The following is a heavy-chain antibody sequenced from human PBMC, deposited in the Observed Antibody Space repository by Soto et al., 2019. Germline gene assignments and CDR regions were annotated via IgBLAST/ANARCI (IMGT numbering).Heavy chain of an antibody. CDR2: IYYSGST. J-gene: IGHJ5*02. V-gene: IGHV4-30-4*01. D-gene: IGHD2-15*01. CDR3: ARVVRYCSGGSCTSWFDP. Sequence: SETLSLTCTVSGGSISSAIYYWSWIRQPPGKGLEWIGYIYYSGSTYYNPSLKSRVTISVDTSKNQFSLKLSSVTAADTAVYYCARVVRYCSGGSCTSWFDPWGQGTLVTVSS. CDR1: GGSISSAIYY.